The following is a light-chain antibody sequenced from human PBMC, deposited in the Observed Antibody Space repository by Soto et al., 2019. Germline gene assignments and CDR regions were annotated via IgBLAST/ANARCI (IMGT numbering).Light chain of an antibody. Sequence: QSALTQPASVSGSPGQSITISCTGTSSDVGGYNFVSWYQQHPVKAPKLMIYDVRNLPLGVSNRFSGSKSVNTASLTISGLKAEYEADYYCSSYTSISTYVFGTGTKVTVL. J-gene: IGLJ1*01. CDR3: SSYTSISTYV. V-gene: IGLV2-14*01. CDR2: DVR. CDR1: SSDVGGYNF.